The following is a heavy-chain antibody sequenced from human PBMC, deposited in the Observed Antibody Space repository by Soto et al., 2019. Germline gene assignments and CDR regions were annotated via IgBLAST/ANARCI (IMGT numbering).Heavy chain of an antibody. CDR2: INHSGST. D-gene: IGHD3-9*01. J-gene: IGHJ4*02. V-gene: IGHV4-34*01. Sequence: QVQLQQWGAGLLKPSETLSLTCAVYGGSFSGYYWSWIRQPPGKGLEWIGEINHSGSTNYNPSLKSRVTISVDTSKNQFSLKLSSVTAADTAVYYCASGKEGNDSFDYWGQGTLVTVSS. CDR3: ASGKEGNDSFDY. CDR1: GGSFSGYY.